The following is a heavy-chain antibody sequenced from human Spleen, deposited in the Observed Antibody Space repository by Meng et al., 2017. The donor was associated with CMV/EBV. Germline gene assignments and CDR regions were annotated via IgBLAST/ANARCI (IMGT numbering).Heavy chain of an antibody. V-gene: IGHV4-31*02. J-gene: IGHJ2*01. CDR1: RGSIRSGAYS. CDR2: IYYSANT. D-gene: IGHD6-13*01. CDR3: ARAKTTAAGGWYFDL. Sequence: SRGSIRSGAYSWSWIRQYPGKGLEWLAYIYYSANTYYNPSLKSRLTISVDTSKSLFSLNVSSVTAADTAVYYCARAKTTAAGGWYFDLWGRGTLVTVSS.